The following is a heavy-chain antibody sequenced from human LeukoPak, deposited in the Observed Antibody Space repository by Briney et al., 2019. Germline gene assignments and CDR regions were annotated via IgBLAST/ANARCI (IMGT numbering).Heavy chain of an antibody. CDR3: TRGSGRYEF. CDR2: IRAKAYGGTP. D-gene: IGHD2-15*01. CDR1: GFTFGNFA. V-gene: IGHV3-49*04. Sequence: GRSLRLSCTTSGFTFGNFAMTWVRQAPGKGLEWVGYIRAKAYGGTPEYAPSVKGRFSVSRDDSKGIAYLQMNSLRLEDTAVYYCTRGSGRYEFWGQGTLVTVS. J-gene: IGHJ4*02.